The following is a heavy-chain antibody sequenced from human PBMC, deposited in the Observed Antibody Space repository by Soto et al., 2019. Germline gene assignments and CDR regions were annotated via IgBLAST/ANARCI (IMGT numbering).Heavy chain of an antibody. CDR1: GDSVSSNSAA. Sequence: SQTLSLTCAISGDSVSSNSAAWSWIRQSPSRGLEWLGRTYYRSKWYNNYAVSVKSRITINSDTSKNQFSLQLNSVTPGDTAVYYCARDRLGDGYNDYWGQGTLVTVSS. D-gene: IGHD5-12*01. J-gene: IGHJ4*02. CDR3: ARDRLGDGYNDY. CDR2: TYYRSKWYN. V-gene: IGHV6-1*01.